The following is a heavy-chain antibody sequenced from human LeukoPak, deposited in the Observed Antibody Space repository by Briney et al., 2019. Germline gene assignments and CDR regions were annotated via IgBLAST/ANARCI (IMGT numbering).Heavy chain of an antibody. J-gene: IGHJ3*02. Sequence: GASVKVSCKASGYTFTSYGFSWVRQAPGQGLEWMGWISAYNGDTNYAQKFQGRVTMTRDTSISTAYMELSRLRSDDTAVYYCARSNHHDAFDIWGQGTMVTVSS. CDR3: ARSNHHDAFDI. V-gene: IGHV1-18*01. CDR1: GYTFTSYG. CDR2: ISAYNGDT. D-gene: IGHD1-14*01.